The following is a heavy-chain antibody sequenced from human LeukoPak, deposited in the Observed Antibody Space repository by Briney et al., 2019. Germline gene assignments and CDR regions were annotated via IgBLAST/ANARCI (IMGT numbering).Heavy chain of an antibody. Sequence: ASVKASCKASGFRVSDYLIHWIRQAPGQGPQYMGWINPDNGGTHYSQHFQVRVTMTRDTSVSTVYMELTSLSSDDTAVYFCARGLFGTTWFDFWGQGTLVTVSS. J-gene: IGHJ4*02. CDR2: INPDNGGT. V-gene: IGHV1-2*02. CDR3: ARGLFGTTWFDF. D-gene: IGHD1-1*01. CDR1: GFRVSDYL.